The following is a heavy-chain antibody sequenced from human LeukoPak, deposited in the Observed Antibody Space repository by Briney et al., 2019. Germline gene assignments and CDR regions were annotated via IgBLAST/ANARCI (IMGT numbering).Heavy chain of an antibody. V-gene: IGHV4-61*02. J-gene: IGHJ5*02. Sequence: PSQTLSLTCTVSGGSNTSGIYYWGWIRQPAGKGLEWIGRLYTDGSIRYNPALKSRVTISVDKSKNQFSLKLSSVTAADTAVYYCARDYYDSSASINWFDLWGQGTLVTVSS. CDR2: LYTDGSI. CDR3: ARDYYDSSASINWFDL. D-gene: IGHD3-22*01. CDR1: GGSNTSGIYY.